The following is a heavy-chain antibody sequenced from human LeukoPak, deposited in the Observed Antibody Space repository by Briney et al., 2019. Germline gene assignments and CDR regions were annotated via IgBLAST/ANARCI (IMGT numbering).Heavy chain of an antibody. J-gene: IGHJ3*02. Sequence: GGSLRLSCVGSGFSLEDFAIHWVRQVPGKGLEWVSSISWDSGSQAYTDSVKGRFTISRDNDKNSLYLQMDSLRPEDTAFYYCVKDMGFDLLKDAFHIWGQGTLVTVSS. D-gene: IGHD3-9*01. CDR1: GFSLEDFA. V-gene: IGHV3-9*01. CDR2: ISWDSGSQ. CDR3: VKDMGFDLLKDAFHI.